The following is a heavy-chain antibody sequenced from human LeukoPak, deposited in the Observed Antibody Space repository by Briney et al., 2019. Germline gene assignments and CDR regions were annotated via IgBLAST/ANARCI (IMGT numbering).Heavy chain of an antibody. CDR3: ARDLNDFLTGYYYDAFDI. CDR2: IKEDGSEK. D-gene: IGHD3/OR15-3a*01. J-gene: IGHJ3*02. CDR1: GFTFSSFW. V-gene: IGHV3-7*01. Sequence: GGSLRLSCAASGFTFSSFWMTWVRQAPGKGLEWVANIKEDGSEKYYVDSVKGRFTISRDNAKNSLYLQMDSLRAEDTAVYFCARDLNDFLTGYYYDAFDIWGQGTMVTVSS.